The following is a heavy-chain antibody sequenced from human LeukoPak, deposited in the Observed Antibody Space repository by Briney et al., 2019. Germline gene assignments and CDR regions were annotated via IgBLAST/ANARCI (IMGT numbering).Heavy chain of an antibody. CDR1: GCFISSSSYY. CDR3: ARPNSSGYYGYYFDY. CDR2: IYYSGST. J-gene: IGHJ4*02. Sequence: SETLSLTCTVSGCFISSSSYYWGWIRQPPGKGLEWFGSIYYSGSTYYNPSLKSRVTISVDTSKNQFSLKLSSVTAADTAVYYCARPNSSGYYGYYFDYWGQGTLVTVSS. D-gene: IGHD3-22*01. V-gene: IGHV4-39*01.